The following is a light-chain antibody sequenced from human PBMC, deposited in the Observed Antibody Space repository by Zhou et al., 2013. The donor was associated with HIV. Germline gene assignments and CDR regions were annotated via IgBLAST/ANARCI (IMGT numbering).Light chain of an antibody. CDR2: GAS. V-gene: IGKV3D-15*01. Sequence: EIVMTQSPATLSVSPGERATLSCRASQSVSSNLAWYQQKPGQAPRLLIYGASTRATGIPDRFSGSGSGTDFTLTISRLESEDFALYYCEHYDKSLTFGGGTKVEIK. J-gene: IGKJ4*01. CDR3: EHYDKSLT. CDR1: QSVSSN.